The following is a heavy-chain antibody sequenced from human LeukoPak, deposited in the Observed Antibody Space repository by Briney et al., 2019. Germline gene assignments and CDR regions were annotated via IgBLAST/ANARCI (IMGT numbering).Heavy chain of an antibody. J-gene: IGHJ4*02. D-gene: IGHD3-22*01. Sequence: GASLKISCQGSGYIFTSYWIGWVRQLPGKGLEWMGIIYPGDSDTRDSPSFQGQVTISADKSISTAYLQWSSLKASGTAMYYCARRYYYDSSGYYSFDYWGQGTLVTVSS. CDR2: IYPGDSDT. CDR3: ARRYYYDSSGYYSFDY. V-gene: IGHV5-51*01. CDR1: GYIFTSYW.